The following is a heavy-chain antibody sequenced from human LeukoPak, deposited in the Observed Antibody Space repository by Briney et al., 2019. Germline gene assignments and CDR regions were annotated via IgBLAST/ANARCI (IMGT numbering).Heavy chain of an antibody. J-gene: IGHJ4*02. V-gene: IGHV4-59*08. Sequence: SETLSPTCTVSGGSISSYYWSWIRQPPGKGLECIGYIYYSGSTNYNPSLKSRVTISVDTSKNQFSLKLSSVTAADTAVYYCARLSDSDSSGYYWGFEYWGQGTLVTVSS. CDR2: IYYSGST. CDR3: ARLSDSDSSGYYWGFEY. CDR1: GGSISSYY. D-gene: IGHD3-22*01.